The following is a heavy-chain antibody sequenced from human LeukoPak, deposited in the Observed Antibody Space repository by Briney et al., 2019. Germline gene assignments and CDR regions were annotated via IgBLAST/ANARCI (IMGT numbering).Heavy chain of an antibody. J-gene: IGHJ4*02. Sequence: GGSLRLSCAASGFTFSTYWMHWVRQAPGKGLEWVSAISGSGGSTYYTDSVKGRFTISRDNSKNTLYLQMNSLRAEDTAVYYCAKGTGITIFGVVSNSDWGQGTLVTVSS. V-gene: IGHV3-23*01. CDR3: AKGTGITIFGVVSNSD. D-gene: IGHD3-3*01. CDR1: GFTFSTYW. CDR2: ISGSGGST.